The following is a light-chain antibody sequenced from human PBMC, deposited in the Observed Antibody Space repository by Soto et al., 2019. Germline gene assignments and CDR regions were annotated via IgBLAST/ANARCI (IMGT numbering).Light chain of an antibody. CDR2: WAS. CDR1: QSVLYNSNNKNE. V-gene: IGKV4-1*01. Sequence: DIVMTQSPDSLAVSLGERATINCKSSQSVLYNSNNKNELAWYQQKPGQPPKLLIYWASTRESGVPDRFSGSGSGTDFTLTISSLQAEDVAVYYCQQYYSTPLAFGGGTKVEIK. J-gene: IGKJ4*01. CDR3: QQYYSTPLA.